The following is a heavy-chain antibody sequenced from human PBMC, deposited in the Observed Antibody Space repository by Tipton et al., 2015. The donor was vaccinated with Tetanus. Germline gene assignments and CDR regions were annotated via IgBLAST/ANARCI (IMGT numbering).Heavy chain of an antibody. CDR3: ARDQGGGRVVRLNWFDP. CDR1: GGSISGSPFF. Sequence: TLSLTCTVSGGSISGSPFFWNWIRQQPGKGPEWIGYIYYSGSTFYNPPLESRVTISVDTSKNQFSLKMNSVTAADTAVYYCARDQGGGRVVRLNWFDPWGQGTLVTVSS. CDR2: IYYSGST. J-gene: IGHJ5*02. V-gene: IGHV4-31*03. D-gene: IGHD6-6*01.